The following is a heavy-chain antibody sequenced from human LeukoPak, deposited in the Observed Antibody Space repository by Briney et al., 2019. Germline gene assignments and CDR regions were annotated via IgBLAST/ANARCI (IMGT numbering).Heavy chain of an antibody. J-gene: IGHJ4*02. CDR1: GGSISSYY. CDR3: ARVTHYYGSSGYYYLYYFDY. Sequence: SETLSLTCTVSGGSISSYYWSWIRQPPGKGLEWIGYIYYSGSSNYSPSLKSRVTISVDTSRNQLSLKLSSVTAADTAVYYCARVTHYYGSSGYYYLYYFDYWGQGTLVTVSS. V-gene: IGHV4-59*01. D-gene: IGHD3-22*01. CDR2: IYYSGSS.